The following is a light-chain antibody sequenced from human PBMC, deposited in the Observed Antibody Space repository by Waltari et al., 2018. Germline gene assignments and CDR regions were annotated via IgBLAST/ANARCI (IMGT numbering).Light chain of an antibody. J-gene: IGKJ1*01. V-gene: IGKV3-20*01. CDR1: QSVSNNF. CDR3: QQYGSPPRT. CDR2: AAS. Sequence: EIVLTQSPGTLSLPPGERVTLSCRASQSVSNNFLAWYQQRPGQPPRLLIYAASSRAAGIPDRFRGSESGTDFTLTISRLEPEDFAVYYCQQYGSPPRTFGQGTKVEIK.